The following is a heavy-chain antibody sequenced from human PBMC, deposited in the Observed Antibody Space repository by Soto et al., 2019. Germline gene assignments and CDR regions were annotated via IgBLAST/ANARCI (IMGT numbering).Heavy chain of an antibody. V-gene: IGHV3-7*01. J-gene: IGHJ4*02. CDR2: IKPDGSGE. CDR3: AKLLNGVTALDY. Sequence: GGYLRLSCTAYGITLSRDWMTWVRQAPGKGLEWVASIKPDGSGEYYLDSVKGRFTISRDNTKNSLYLQANSLRAEDTAMYFCAKLLNGVTALDYWGQGT. CDR1: GITLSRDW. D-gene: IGHD2-21*02.